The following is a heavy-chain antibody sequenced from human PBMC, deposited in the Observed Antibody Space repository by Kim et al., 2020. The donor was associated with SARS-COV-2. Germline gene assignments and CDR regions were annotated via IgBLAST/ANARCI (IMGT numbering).Heavy chain of an antibody. D-gene: IGHD3-10*01. J-gene: IGHJ6*02. CDR2: LRSTFTTI. CDR1: GFTFSTFS. Sequence: GGSLRLSCAASGFTFSTFSMTWVRQAPGKGLEWVAYLRSTFTTISSADSVKGRFTFSRDNAKNSLYLKMSSLKAEDTALYYCARDNRGYGMDIWGQGTTVTVSS. CDR3: ARDNRGYGMDI. V-gene: IGHV3-48*04.